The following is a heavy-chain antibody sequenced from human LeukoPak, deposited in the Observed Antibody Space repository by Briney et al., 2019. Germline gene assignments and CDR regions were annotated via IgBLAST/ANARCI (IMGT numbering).Heavy chain of an antibody. V-gene: IGHV3-30*02. J-gene: IGHJ4*02. CDR3: ARSTVTDLVKNPFDY. Sequence: GGSLRLSCAASGFTFSSYGMHWVRQAPGKGLEWVAFIRYDGSNKYYADSVKGRFTISRDNSKNTLYLQMNSLRAEDTAVYYCARSTVTDLVKNPFDYWGQGTLVTVSS. D-gene: IGHD4-17*01. CDR1: GFTFSSYG. CDR2: IRYDGSNK.